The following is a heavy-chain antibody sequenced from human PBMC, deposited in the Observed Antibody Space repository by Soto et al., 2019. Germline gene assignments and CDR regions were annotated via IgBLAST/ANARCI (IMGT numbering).Heavy chain of an antibody. CDR2: ISGSGGST. CDR3: AKAPPFGYSSGWYENYYYYGMDG. V-gene: IGHV3-23*01. CDR1: GFTFSSHA. D-gene: IGHD6-19*01. J-gene: IGHJ6*02. Sequence: PGGSLRLSCAASGFTFSSHAMSWVRQAPGKGLEWVSAISGSGGSTYYADSVKGRFTISRDNSKNALYLQMNSLRAEDTAVYYCAKAPPFGYSSGWYENYYYYGMDGWGQGTTVTVSS.